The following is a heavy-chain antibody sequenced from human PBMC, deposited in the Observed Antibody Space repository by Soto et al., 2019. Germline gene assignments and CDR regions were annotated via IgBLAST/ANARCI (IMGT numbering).Heavy chain of an antibody. J-gene: IGHJ4*02. CDR3: AKDLRERWLQKLFDY. D-gene: IGHD5-12*01. CDR2: ISGSGGST. CDR1: GFTFSSYA. Sequence: GGSLRLSCAASGFTFSSYAMSWVRQAPGKGLEWVSAISGSGGSTYYADSVKGRFTISRDNSKNTLYLQMNSLRAEDTAVYHCAKDLRERWLQKLFDYWGQGTLVTVSS. V-gene: IGHV3-23*01.